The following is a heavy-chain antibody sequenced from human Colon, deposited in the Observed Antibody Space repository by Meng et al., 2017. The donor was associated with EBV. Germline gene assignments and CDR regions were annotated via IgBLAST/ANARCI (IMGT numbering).Heavy chain of an antibody. CDR3: ARHFINWFDP. Sequence: VRRQDAGLGLVRPSEALSLTCTVSGGSIGSYYWRWIRQPPGKGLEWIGYIYYSGSTNYNPSLKSRVTISVDTSKNQFSLKLSSVTAADTAVYYCARHFINWFDPWGQGTLVTVSS. CDR1: GGSIGSYY. J-gene: IGHJ5*02. CDR2: IYYSGST. V-gene: IGHV4-59*08.